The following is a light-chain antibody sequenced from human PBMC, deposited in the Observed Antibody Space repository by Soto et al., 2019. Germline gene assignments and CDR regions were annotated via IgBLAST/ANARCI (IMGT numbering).Light chain of an antibody. CDR2: EVS. CDR1: TSNIGAGYD. V-gene: IGLV1-40*01. Sequence: QSVLTQPPSVSGAPGQRVTISCTGSTSNIGAGYDVHWYQQLPGTAPKLMIYEVSNRPSGVPDRFSGSKSGNTASLTISGLLAEDEGDYYCSLYTTTSSWVFGGGTKLTVL. CDR3: SLYTTTSSWV. J-gene: IGLJ3*02.